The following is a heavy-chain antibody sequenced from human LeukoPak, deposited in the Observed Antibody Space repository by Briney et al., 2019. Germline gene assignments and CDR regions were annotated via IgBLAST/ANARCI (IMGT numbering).Heavy chain of an antibody. CDR1: GGSISSSSYY. J-gene: IGHJ5*02. CDR3: ARGNYSQAWFDP. Sequence: SETLSLTCTVSGGSISSSSYYWGWIRQPPGKGLEWIGSIYYSGSTYYNPSLKSRVTISVDTSKNQFSLKVSTVTAADTAVYYCARGNYSQAWFDPWGQGTLVTVSS. V-gene: IGHV4-39*07. D-gene: IGHD4-11*01. CDR2: IYYSGST.